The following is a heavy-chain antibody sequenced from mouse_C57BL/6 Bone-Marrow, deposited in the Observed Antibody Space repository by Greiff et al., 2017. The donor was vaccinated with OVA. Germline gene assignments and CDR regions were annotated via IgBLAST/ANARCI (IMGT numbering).Heavy chain of an antibody. CDR1: GYTFTDYE. CDR3: TRLGDYGFAY. V-gene: IGHV1-15*01. D-gene: IGHD2-4*01. J-gene: IGHJ3*01. CDR2: IDPETGGT. Sequence: QVQLKESGAELVRPGASVTLSCKASGYTFTDYEMHWVKQTPVHGLEWIGAIDPETGGTAYNQKFKGKAILTADKSSSTAYMELRSLTSEDSAVYYCTRLGDYGFAYWGQWTLVTVSA.